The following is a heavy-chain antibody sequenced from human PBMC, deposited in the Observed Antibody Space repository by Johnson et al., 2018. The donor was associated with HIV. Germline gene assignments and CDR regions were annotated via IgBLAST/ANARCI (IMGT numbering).Heavy chain of an antibody. CDR1: GFAFSNYA. D-gene: IGHD1-26*01. Sequence: QVQLVESGGGVVQPGGSLRLSCAASGFAFSNYAMHWVRQAPGKGLEWMAIISYDGSNEYYADSVKGRFTISRDNSKNTLYLQMNSLRTEDTAVYYCARALGVGATADDAFDICGQGTMVTVSS. V-gene: IGHV3-30-3*01. J-gene: IGHJ3*02. CDR2: ISYDGSNE. CDR3: ARALGVGATADDAFDI.